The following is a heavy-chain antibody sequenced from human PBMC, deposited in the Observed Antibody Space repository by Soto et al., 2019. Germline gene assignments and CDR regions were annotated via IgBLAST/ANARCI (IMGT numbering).Heavy chain of an antibody. CDR1: GGSISSRGYY. Sequence: SETLSLTCTVSGGSISSRGYYCSWIRQFPGKGLEWIGYISYSESTDYNPSLKSRVTTSADTSKNQFSLKLSSVTAADTAVYYCAGGNDYAKIGYWGQGAQVTVSS. CDR2: ISYSEST. V-gene: IGHV4-31*03. J-gene: IGHJ4*02. CDR3: AGGNDYAKIGY. D-gene: IGHD4-17*01.